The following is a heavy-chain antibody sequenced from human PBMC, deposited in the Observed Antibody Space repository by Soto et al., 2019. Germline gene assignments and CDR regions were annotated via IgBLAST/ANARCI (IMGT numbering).Heavy chain of an antibody. CDR1: GGTFSSYA. CDR3: AREGVSIFGVVHTYYFDY. V-gene: IGHV1-69*13. J-gene: IGHJ4*01. D-gene: IGHD3-3*01. CDR2: IIPIFGTA. Sequence: SVKVSCKASGGTFSSYAISWVRQAPGQGLEWMGGIIPIFGTANYAQKFQGRVTITADESTSTAYTELSSLRSEDTAVYYCAREGVSIFGVVHTYYFDYWGHGTLVTVSS.